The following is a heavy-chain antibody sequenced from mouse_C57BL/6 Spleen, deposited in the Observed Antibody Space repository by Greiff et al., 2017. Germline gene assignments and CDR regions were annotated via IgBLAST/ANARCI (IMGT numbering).Heavy chain of an antibody. J-gene: IGHJ4*01. V-gene: IGHV3-6*01. CDR1: GYSITSCYY. CDR3: AIGANWDAYYAMDY. Sequence: EVQLQESGPGLVKPSQSLSLSCSVTGYSITSCYYWNWIRQFPGNKLEWMGYISYDGSNKYNPSLKNRISITRDTSKNQFFLKLNSLTTEDTATDYCAIGANWDAYYAMDYWGQGTSVTVSS. CDR2: ISYDGSN. D-gene: IGHD4-1*02.